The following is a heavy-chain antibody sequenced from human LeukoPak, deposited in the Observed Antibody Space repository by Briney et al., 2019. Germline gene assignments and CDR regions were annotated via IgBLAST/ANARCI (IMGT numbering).Heavy chain of an antibody. V-gene: IGHV1-46*01. D-gene: IGHD2-2*02. CDR1: GYTFTSYY. Sequence: ASVKVSCKAPGYTFTSYYMHWVRHAPGQGLEWMGIINPSGGSTSYAQKFQGRVTMTRDTSTSTVYMELSSLRSEDTAVYYCATCSSTSCYKGGLDYWGQGTLVTVSS. CDR3: ATCSSTSCYKGGLDY. CDR2: INPSGGST. J-gene: IGHJ4*02.